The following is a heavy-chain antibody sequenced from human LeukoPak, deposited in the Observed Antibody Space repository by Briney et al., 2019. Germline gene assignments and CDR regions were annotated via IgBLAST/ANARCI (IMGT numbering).Heavy chain of an antibody. Sequence: SETLSLTCTVSGGSISSYYWSWIRQPPGKGLEWIGSIYYSGNSDYNPSLKSRVIISVDTSKDQFSLKLSSVTAADTAVYYCARGQYFHDSTGYYYWGQGTLVTVSS. CDR2: IYYSGNS. CDR3: ARGQYFHDSTGYYY. CDR1: GGSISSYY. J-gene: IGHJ4*02. D-gene: IGHD3-22*01. V-gene: IGHV4-59*01.